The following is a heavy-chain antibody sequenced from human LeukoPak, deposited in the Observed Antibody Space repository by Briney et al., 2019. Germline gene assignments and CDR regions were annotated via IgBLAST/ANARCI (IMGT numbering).Heavy chain of an antibody. D-gene: IGHD6-13*01. Sequence: TLSLTCSVSGGSISSLYWSWIRQPPGKALEWLALIYWDDDKRYSPSLKSRLTITKDTSKNQVVLKMTNMDPVDTATYYCAHSGAAGNFDYWGQGTLVTVYS. V-gene: IGHV2-5*08. CDR1: GGSISSLYW. CDR2: IYWDDDK. CDR3: AHSGAAGNFDY. J-gene: IGHJ4*02.